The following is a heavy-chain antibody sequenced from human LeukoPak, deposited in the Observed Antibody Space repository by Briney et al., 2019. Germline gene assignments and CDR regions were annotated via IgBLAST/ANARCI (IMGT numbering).Heavy chain of an antibody. D-gene: IGHD1-26*01. CDR2: IRSEPNSYAT. CDR1: GFTFSDFV. Sequence: GGSLRLSCSASGFTFSDFVINWVRQAPGKGLEWVGRIRSEPNSYATAYAASVKGRITISREDSKNATYLQMNSLKTVDTAVYYCTRSGNYYNYMDVWGKGTTVAVSS. J-gene: IGHJ6*03. V-gene: IGHV3-73*01. CDR3: TRSGNYYNYMDV.